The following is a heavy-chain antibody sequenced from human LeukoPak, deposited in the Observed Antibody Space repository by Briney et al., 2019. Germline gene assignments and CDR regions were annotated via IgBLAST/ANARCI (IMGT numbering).Heavy chain of an antibody. J-gene: IGHJ3*01. D-gene: IGHD3-3*01. V-gene: IGHV3-43*02. CDR3: AKDLSTVFDALNC. Sequence: PGGSLRLSCAASGFTFSDYAMNWVRQAPGKGLEWVSLISGDGATTYYAASVKGRFTISRDNKKNFLYLQMNNLGTEDTALFYCAKDLSTVFDALNCWGQGTLVTVSS. CDR2: ISGDGATT. CDR1: GFTFSDYA.